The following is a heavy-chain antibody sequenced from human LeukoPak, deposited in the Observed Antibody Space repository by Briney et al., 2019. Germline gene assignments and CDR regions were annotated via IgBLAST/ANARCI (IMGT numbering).Heavy chain of an antibody. Sequence: GGSLRLSCAASGFTFSSYAMYWVRQAPGKGLEWGAVISYDGSNKYYADSVKGRFTISRDNSKNTLYLQMNSLRAEDTAVYYCATVDSSAYYFDYWGQGTLVTVSS. CDR2: ISYDGSNK. J-gene: IGHJ4*02. CDR3: ATVDSSAYYFDY. D-gene: IGHD3-22*01. V-gene: IGHV3-30*04. CDR1: GFTFSSYA.